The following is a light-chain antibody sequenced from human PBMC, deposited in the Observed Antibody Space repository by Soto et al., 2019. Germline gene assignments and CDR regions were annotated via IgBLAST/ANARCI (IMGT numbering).Light chain of an antibody. CDR1: SSNIGNNY. CDR3: AAWDDSLSVYYV. J-gene: IGLJ1*01. CDR2: ADN. V-gene: IGLV1-47*01. Sequence: QPALTQPPSASGTPGQRVTISCSGSSSNIGNNYVYWYQQVPGTAPKLLIYADNQQPSGVPDRFSGSKSGTSASLAIGGLRSEDEADYYCAAWDDSLSVYYVFGTGTRSPS.